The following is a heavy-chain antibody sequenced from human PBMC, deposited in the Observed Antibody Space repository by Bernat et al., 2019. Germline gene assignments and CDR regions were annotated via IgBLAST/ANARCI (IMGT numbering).Heavy chain of an antibody. V-gene: IGHV3-9*01. CDR2: ISWNSGSI. D-gene: IGHD5-18*01. J-gene: IGHJ4*02. Sequence: EVQLVESGGGLVQPGRSLRLSCAASGFTFDDYAMHWVRQAPGKGLEWVSGISWNSGSIGYADSVKGRFTISRDNAKNSLYLQMNSLRAEDTAVYYCAKSPNARLPPRYFDYWGQGTLVTVSS. CDR1: GFTFDDYA. CDR3: AKSPNARLPPRYFDY.